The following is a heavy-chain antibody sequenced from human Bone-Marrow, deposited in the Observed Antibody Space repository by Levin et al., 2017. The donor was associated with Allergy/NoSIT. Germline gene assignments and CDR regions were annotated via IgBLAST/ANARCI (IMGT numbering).Heavy chain of an antibody. CDR3: AREQGASGWYTVDF. V-gene: IGHV3-23*01. J-gene: IGHJ4*02. Sequence: GGSLRLSCAASGFSFGNHAMTWVRHAPGKGLEWVSTIRPNSERTYFADSVKGRFTVSRDDSMNMMYLQMNSLRVDDAAVYYCAREQGASGWYTVDFWGQGTLVTVSS. CDR1: GFSFGNHA. D-gene: IGHD6-13*01. CDR2: IRPNSERT.